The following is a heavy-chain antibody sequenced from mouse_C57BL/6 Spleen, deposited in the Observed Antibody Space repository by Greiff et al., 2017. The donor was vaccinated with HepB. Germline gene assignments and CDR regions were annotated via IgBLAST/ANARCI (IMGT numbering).Heavy chain of an antibody. Sequence: DVKLVESGGDLVKPGGSLKLSCAASGFTFSSYGMSWVRQTPDKRLEWVATISSGGSYTYYPDSVKGRFTISRDNAKNTLYLQMSSLKSEDTAMYYCSRRGSNYYAMDYWGQGTSVTVSS. CDR2: ISSGGSYT. V-gene: IGHV5-6*02. CDR3: SRRGSNYYAMDY. D-gene: IGHD2-5*01. J-gene: IGHJ4*01. CDR1: GFTFSSYG.